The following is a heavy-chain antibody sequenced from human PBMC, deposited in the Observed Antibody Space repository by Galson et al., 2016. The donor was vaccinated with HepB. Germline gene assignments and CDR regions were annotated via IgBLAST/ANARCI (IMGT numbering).Heavy chain of an antibody. CDR2: IHDSEGA. CDR1: GGSFIGYH. CDR3: ARMPDHKGI. D-gene: IGHD6-13*01. V-gene: IGHV4-34*01. Sequence: ETLSLTCGVSGGSFIGYHWSWIRQPPGRGLEWIGEIHDSEGAKYNPSFKSRVTISADMSTNQFSLRQTSVTAADTAVYYCARMPDHKGIWGQGTLVIVSA. J-gene: IGHJ4*02.